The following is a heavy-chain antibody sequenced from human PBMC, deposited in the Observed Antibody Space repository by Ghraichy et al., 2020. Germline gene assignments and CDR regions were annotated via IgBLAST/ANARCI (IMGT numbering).Heavy chain of an antibody. Sequence: LSLTCAASGFTCSTYVMHWVRQAPGKGLEWGAVISYDGNNKYYADSVKGRFTISRDNSKNTLYLQMNSLRADDTAVYYCARGGRFLGSSWVYWYFDLWGRGTLVTVSS. CDR3: ARGGRFLGSSWVYWYFDL. J-gene: IGHJ2*01. D-gene: IGHD6-13*01. CDR1: GFTCSTYV. V-gene: IGHV3-30*04. CDR2: ISYDGNNK.